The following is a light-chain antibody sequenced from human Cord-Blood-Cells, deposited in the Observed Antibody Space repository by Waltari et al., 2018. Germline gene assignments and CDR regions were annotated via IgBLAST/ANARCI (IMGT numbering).Light chain of an antibody. Sequence: QSALTQPASVSGSPGQSITISCTGTSSDVGRYNLVSWYQQHPGKAPKLMIYEGNKRPSGFSNRCSGSKAGNTASLTISGLQAEDEADYDCCSYAGSSTWVFGGGTKLTVL. CDR2: EGN. CDR3: CSYAGSSTWV. V-gene: IGLV2-23*01. J-gene: IGLJ3*02. CDR1: SSDVGRYNL.